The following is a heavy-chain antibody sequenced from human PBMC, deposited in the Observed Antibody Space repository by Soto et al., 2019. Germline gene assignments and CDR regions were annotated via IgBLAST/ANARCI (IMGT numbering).Heavy chain of an antibody. CDR1: GFIFTSYW. CDR3: AGGGTWVTDR. J-gene: IGHJ5*02. V-gene: IGHV3-7*01. Sequence: EVQLVESGGGLVQPGGSLRLSCSTSGFIFTSYWMNWVRQAPGKGLEWVANINQDGSQKFYVDSVKGRFTISRDNAKRSVSLQMNSLRADDTAVYYCAGGGTWVTDRWVQGTLVSVSS. D-gene: IGHD2-21*02. CDR2: INQDGSQK.